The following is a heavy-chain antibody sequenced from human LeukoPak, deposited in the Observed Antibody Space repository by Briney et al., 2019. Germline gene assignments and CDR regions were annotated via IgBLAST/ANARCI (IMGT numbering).Heavy chain of an antibody. Sequence: ASVKVSCKASGYTFTSYYIHWVRQAPGQGLEWMGLINPSGGSTTYTQKFQGRVTMTRDTSTSTVYMELSSLRSEDTAVYYCARVLPSGGNSYAFDYWGQGTLVTVSS. CDR1: GYTFTSYY. D-gene: IGHD4-23*01. CDR3: ARVLPSGGNSYAFDY. CDR2: INPSGGST. J-gene: IGHJ4*02. V-gene: IGHV1-46*01.